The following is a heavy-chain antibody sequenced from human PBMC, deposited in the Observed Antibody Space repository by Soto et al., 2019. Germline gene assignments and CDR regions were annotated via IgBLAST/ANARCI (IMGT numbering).Heavy chain of an antibody. CDR2: ISGNGRVT. Sequence: EAHLLESGGGMVQPGGSLRLSCAASGFTFDNYAMSWVRQAPGKGLEWVSTISGNGRVTYYADSVKGRFTISRDNSKNTPYLQMNSLREEDTALYSCAQWKERQPPFFTDYLGQGTMVTVSS. CDR3: AQWKERQPPFFTDY. CDR1: GFTFDNYA. D-gene: IGHD6-19*01. J-gene: IGHJ4*02. V-gene: IGHV3-23*01.